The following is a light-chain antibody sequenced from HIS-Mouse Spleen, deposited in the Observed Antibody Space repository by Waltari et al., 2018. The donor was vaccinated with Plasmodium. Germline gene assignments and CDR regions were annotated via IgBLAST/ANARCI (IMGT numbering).Light chain of an antibody. CDR3: QSADSSGTYWV. J-gene: IGLJ3*02. CDR1: ALPKQY. V-gene: IGLV3-25*03. CDR2: KDS. Sequence: SYELTQPPSVSVSPGQTARITCSGDALPKQYAYWYQQKPGQAPVLVLDKDSERPSGIPERFSGSSSGTTVTLTISGVQAEDEADYYCQSADSSGTYWVFGGGTKLTVL.